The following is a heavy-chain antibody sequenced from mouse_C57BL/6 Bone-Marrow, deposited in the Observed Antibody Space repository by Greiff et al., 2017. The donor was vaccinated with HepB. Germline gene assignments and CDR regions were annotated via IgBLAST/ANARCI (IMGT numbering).Heavy chain of an antibody. CDR2: ISSGGDYI. V-gene: IGHV5-9-1*02. CDR1: GFTFSSYA. CDR3: TRDQGITTHWYFDV. Sequence: EVQLQESGEGLVKPGGSLKLSCAASGFTFSSYAMSWVRQTPEKRLEWVAYISSGGDYIYYADTVKGRFTISRDNARNTLYLQMSSLKSEDTAMYYCTRDQGITTHWYFDVWGTGTTVTVSS. J-gene: IGHJ1*03. D-gene: IGHD1-1*01.